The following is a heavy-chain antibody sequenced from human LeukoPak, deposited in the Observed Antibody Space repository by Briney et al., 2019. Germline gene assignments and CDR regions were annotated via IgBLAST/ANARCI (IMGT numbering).Heavy chain of an antibody. J-gene: IGHJ6*02. CDR3: ARGYSSGWYGNPGGMDV. CDR1: GGSISSSNW. CDR2: IYHSGST. D-gene: IGHD6-19*01. V-gene: IGHV4-4*02. Sequence: KPSGTLSLTCAVSGGSISSSNWWSWVRQPPGKGLEWIGEIYHSGSTNYNPSLKSRVTISVDKSKNQFSLKLSSVTAADTAVYYCARGYSSGWYGNPGGMDVWGQGTTVTVSS.